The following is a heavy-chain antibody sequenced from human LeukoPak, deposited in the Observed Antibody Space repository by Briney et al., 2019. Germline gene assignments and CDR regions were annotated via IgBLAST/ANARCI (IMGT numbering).Heavy chain of an antibody. V-gene: IGHV3-23*01. CDR1: GFTFSSYA. CDR2: ISASGGVT. Sequence: GRSLRLSCAASGFTFSSYAMHWVRQAPGKGLEWVSVISASGGVTYYADSVKGRFTISRDNSKNTLYLQMNSLRAEDTAVYYCAKRTSETGGVFDYWGQGTLVTVSS. J-gene: IGHJ4*02. D-gene: IGHD2-8*02. CDR3: AKRTSETGGVFDY.